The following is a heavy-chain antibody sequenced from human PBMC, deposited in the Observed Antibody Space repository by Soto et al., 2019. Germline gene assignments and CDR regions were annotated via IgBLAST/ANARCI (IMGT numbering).Heavy chain of an antibody. CDR1: GYTFIGYY. J-gene: IGHJ3*02. V-gene: IGHV1-2*02. D-gene: IGHD2-15*01. Sequence: QVQLVQSGAEVKKPGASVKVSCKASGYTFIGYYIHWVRQAPGQGLEWMGWINPNSGSTNYAQKFQGRVTITKDTSISTTYMDLSRLISDDTAVYYCARYCSSVSCYDEIWGQGTMVTVSS. CDR2: INPNSGST. CDR3: ARYCSSVSCYDEI.